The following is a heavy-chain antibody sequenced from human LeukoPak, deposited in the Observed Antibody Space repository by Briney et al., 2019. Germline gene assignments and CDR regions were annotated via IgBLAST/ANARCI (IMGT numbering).Heavy chain of an antibody. D-gene: IGHD6-13*01. CDR1: GFTFSSYW. J-gene: IGHJ4*02. Sequence: GGSLRPSCAASGFTFSSYWMHWVRQAPGKGLVWVSRINSDGSSTSYADSVKGRFTISRDNAKNTLYLQMNSLRAEDTAVYYCARGGRSSWYKYYFDYWGQGTLVTVSS. CDR2: INSDGSST. CDR3: ARGGRSSWYKYYFDY. V-gene: IGHV3-74*01.